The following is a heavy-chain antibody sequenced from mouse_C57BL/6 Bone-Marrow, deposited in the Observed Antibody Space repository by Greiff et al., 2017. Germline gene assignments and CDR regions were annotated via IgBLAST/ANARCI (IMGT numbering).Heavy chain of an antibody. CDR1: GFTFSSYG. CDR3: AIYGSSFDY. CDR2: ISSGGSYT. D-gene: IGHD1-1*01. Sequence: EVKLVESGGDLVKPGGSLKLSCAASGFTFSSYGMSWVRQTPDKRLEWVATISSGGSYTYYPDSVKGRFTISRDNAKNTLYLQMSSLKSEDTAMYYCAIYGSSFDYWGQGTTLTVSS. J-gene: IGHJ2*01. V-gene: IGHV5-6*01.